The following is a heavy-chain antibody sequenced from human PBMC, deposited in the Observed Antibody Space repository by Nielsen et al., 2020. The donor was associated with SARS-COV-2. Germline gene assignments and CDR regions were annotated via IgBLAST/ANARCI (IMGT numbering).Heavy chain of an antibody. CDR1: GFTFSSYS. CDR2: ISSSSSYK. Sequence: GGSLRLSCAASGFTFSSYSMNWVRQAPGKGLEWVSSISSSSSYKYYADSVKGRFTISRDNAKNSLYLQMNSLRAEDTAVYYCATPRGYSYGPFDYWGQGTLVTVSS. CDR3: ATPRGYSYGPFDY. J-gene: IGHJ4*02. D-gene: IGHD5-18*01. V-gene: IGHV3-21*01.